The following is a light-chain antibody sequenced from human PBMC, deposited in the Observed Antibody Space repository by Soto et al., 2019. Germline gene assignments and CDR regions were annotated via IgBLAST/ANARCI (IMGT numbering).Light chain of an antibody. CDR1: QSVSHF. V-gene: IGKV3-11*01. Sequence: EIVLTQSPGTLSLSPGESATLSCRASQSVSHFLAWYQQKPGQAPRLLIYDTSSRATGIPGRFSGSGSGTDVALTIDSLEPEDAAVYYCQQRTVWPTFGGGTKVEI. CDR3: QQRTVWPT. CDR2: DTS. J-gene: IGKJ4*02.